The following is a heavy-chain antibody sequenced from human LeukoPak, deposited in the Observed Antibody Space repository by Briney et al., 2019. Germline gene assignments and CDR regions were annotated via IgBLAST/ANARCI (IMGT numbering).Heavy chain of an antibody. V-gene: IGHV4-4*07. CDR3: ASLSDF. Sequence: PSETLSLTCTVSGGSISSYYWSWIRQPPGKGLEWIGRIQTSGSTDYNPSLKSRVTMSIDTSKNQISLKLTSVTAADTAVYYCASLSDFWGQGTLVTVSS. J-gene: IGHJ4*02. CDR1: GGSISSYY. CDR2: IQTSGST.